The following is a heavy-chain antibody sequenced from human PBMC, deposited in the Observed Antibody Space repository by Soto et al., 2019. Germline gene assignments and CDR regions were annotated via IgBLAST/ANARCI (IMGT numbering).Heavy chain of an antibody. V-gene: IGHV3-21*01. D-gene: IGHD3-22*01. J-gene: IGHJ4*02. Sequence: GGSLRLSCAASGFTFSHFSMNWVRQAPGKGLEWVSSISSSTSYIYYADSVKGRFTISRDNAKNSLYLQMNSLRVEDTAVYYCARGYDSSGYFDYWGQGTLVTVSS. CDR1: GFTFSHFS. CDR3: ARGYDSSGYFDY. CDR2: ISSSTSYI.